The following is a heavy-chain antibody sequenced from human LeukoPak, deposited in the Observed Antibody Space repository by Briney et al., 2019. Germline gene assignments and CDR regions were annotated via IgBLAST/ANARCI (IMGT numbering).Heavy chain of an antibody. CDR3: ARTDIVATSWFDP. CDR2: INPNSGGT. V-gene: IGHV1-2*02. J-gene: IGHJ5*02. Sequence: ASVKVSCKASGYTFTGYYMHWVRQAPGQGLEWMGWINPNSGGTNYAQKFQGRVTMTRDTSISTAYMELSRLRSDDTAVYYCARTDIVATSWFDPWGQGTWSPSPQ. D-gene: IGHD5-12*01. CDR1: GYTFTGYY.